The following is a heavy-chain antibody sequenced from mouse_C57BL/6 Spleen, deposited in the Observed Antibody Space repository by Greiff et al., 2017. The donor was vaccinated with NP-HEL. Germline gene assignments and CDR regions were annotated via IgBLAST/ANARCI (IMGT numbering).Heavy chain of an antibody. CDR1: GYTFTSYG. V-gene: IGHV1-81*01. D-gene: IGHD2-1*01. Sequence: QVQLQQSGAELARPGASVKLSCKASGYTFTSYGISWVKQRTGQGLEWIGEIYPRSGNTYYNEKFKGKATLTEDKSSSTAYMELRSLTSEDSAVYFCDIYCGSPRAMDYWGQGTSVTVSS. CDR2: IYPRSGNT. J-gene: IGHJ4*01. CDR3: DIYCGSPRAMDY.